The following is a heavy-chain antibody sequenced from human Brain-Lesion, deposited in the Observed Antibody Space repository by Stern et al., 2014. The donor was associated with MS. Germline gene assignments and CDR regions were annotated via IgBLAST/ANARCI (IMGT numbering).Heavy chain of an antibody. J-gene: IGHJ4*02. V-gene: IGHV3-66*02. CDR1: GFTVSNYY. CDR2: IYTSGKT. D-gene: IGHD4-17*01. Sequence: VQLLESGGGLVQPGGSLRLSCAASGFTVSNYYMRWVRPAPGKGLEWVSIIYTSGKTYYADSVRGRFVISRDKSKSTLYLQMDSLRPEDTAVYYCARDRVTTVTTYYFDSWGQGTRVTVSS. CDR3: ARDRVTTVTTYYFDS.